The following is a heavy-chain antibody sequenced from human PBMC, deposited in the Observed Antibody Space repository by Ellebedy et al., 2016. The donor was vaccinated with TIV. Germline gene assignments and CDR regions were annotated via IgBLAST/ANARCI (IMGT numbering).Heavy chain of an antibody. CDR3: AKDQPYSSGWSSSGYSDY. D-gene: IGHD6-19*01. J-gene: IGHJ4*02. CDR1: GFTFSSYG. Sequence: GESLKISXAASGFTFSSYGMHWVRQAPGKGLEWAAVISYDGSNKYYADSVKGRFTISRDNSKNTLYLQMNSLRAEDTAVYYCAKDQPYSSGWSSSGYSDYWGQGTLVTVSS. V-gene: IGHV3-30*18. CDR2: ISYDGSNK.